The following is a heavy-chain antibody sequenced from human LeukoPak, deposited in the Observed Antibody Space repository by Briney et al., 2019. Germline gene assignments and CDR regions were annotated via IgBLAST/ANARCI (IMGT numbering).Heavy chain of an antibody. CDR3: ARDRVADSSGYYYDGDAFDI. CDR1: GGSISSSNW. D-gene: IGHD3-22*01. J-gene: IGHJ3*02. CDR2: IYHSGST. V-gene: IGHV4-4*02. Sequence: PSGTLSLTCAVSGGSISSSNWWSWVRQPPGKGLEWIGEIYHSGSTNYNPSLKSRVTISVDKSKNQFSLKLSSVTAADTAVYYCARDRVADSSGYYYDGDAFDIWGQGTMVTVSS.